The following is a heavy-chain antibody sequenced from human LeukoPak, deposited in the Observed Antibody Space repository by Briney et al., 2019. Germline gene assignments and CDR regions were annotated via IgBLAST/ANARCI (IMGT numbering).Heavy chain of an antibody. Sequence: SGGSLRLSCAASGFTFSDYYMTWIRHAPGKGLELLSYISPSSGYAPYADSVKGRFTISRDNAMNSLYLQMSSLKSEDTAVYYCARDAALETYSDYGMDVWGQGTTVTVSS. V-gene: IGHV3-11*05. J-gene: IGHJ6*02. CDR1: GFTFSDYY. CDR3: ARDAALETYSDYGMDV. CDR2: ISPSSGYA. D-gene: IGHD3-3*01.